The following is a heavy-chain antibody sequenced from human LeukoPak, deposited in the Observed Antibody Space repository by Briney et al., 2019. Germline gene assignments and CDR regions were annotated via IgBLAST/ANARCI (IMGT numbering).Heavy chain of an antibody. V-gene: IGHV3-23*01. CDR1: GCTFSSYA. Sequence: GGALRLSCAASGCTFSSYAMSWVRQAPGKGLEWVSAISGSGGSTYYADSVKGRFTISRDNSKNTLYLQMNSLRAEDTAVYYCAKRGNCSSTSCYGYYFDYWGQGTLVTVSS. J-gene: IGHJ4*02. D-gene: IGHD2-2*01. CDR2: ISGSGGST. CDR3: AKRGNCSSTSCYGYYFDY.